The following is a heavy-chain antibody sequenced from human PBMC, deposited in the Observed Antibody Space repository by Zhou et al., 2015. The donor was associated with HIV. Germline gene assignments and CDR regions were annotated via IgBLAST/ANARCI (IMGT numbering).Heavy chain of an antibody. D-gene: IGHD6-19*01. CDR1: GYTFTTHG. V-gene: IGHV1-18*01. CDR3: ARVKAIFSKDVGIAVANGAFDI. CDR2: ISTYNGNT. Sequence: QVQLVQSESELRKPGASVKVSCKASGYTFTTHGVSWVRQAPGQGLEWMGWISTYNGNTHYAQKFQGRVALTTDTSTNTAYMELRSLRSDDTAIYFCARVKAIFSKDVGIAVANGAFDIWGQGTMVTVSS. J-gene: IGHJ3*02.